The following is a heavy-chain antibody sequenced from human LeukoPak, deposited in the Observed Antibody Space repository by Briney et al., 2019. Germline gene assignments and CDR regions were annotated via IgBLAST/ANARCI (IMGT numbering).Heavy chain of an antibody. D-gene: IGHD6-19*01. V-gene: IGHV3-21*01. Sequence: GGSLRLSCAASGFTFSSYSINWVRQAPGKGLEWVSSISDRSSYIFYADSVRGRFTISRDNAENSLYLQMNSLRAEDTAVYYCAREWYGSGSYGMDVWGQGTTVTVSS. CDR2: ISDRSSYI. J-gene: IGHJ6*02. CDR1: GFTFSSYS. CDR3: AREWYGSGSYGMDV.